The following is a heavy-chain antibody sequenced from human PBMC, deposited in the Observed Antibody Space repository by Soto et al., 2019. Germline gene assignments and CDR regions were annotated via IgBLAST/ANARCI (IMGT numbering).Heavy chain of an antibody. V-gene: IGHV4-59*01. CDR3: ARKGAAASYAHYYMDV. J-gene: IGHJ6*03. CDR1: GGSISPYY. Sequence: SETLSLTCTVSGGSISPYYWSWIRQPPGKGLEWIGYVYYSGNTNYNPSLESRVTISVDTSRNRFSLNLTSATAADTAVYYCARKGAAASYAHYYMDVRARRTAVTVSS. CDR2: VYYSGNT. D-gene: IGHD6-13*01.